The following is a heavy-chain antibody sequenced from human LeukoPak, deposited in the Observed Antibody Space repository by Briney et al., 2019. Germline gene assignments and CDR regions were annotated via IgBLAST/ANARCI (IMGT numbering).Heavy chain of an antibody. CDR3: ARDVVVGTVGAPFDY. CDR2: IIPILGIA. V-gene: IGHV1-69*04. CDR1: GGTFSSYA. D-gene: IGHD1-26*01. J-gene: IGHJ4*02. Sequence: ASVKVSCKASGGTFSSYAISWVRQAPGQGLEWMGRIIPILGIANYAQKFQGRVTITADKSTSTAYMELSSLRSEDTAVYYCARDVVVGTVGAPFDYWGQGTLVTVSS.